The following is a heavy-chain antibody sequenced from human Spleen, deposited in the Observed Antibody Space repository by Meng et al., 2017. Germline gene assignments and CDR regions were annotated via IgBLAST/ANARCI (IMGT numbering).Heavy chain of an antibody. CDR1: GYTFTNYV. V-gene: IGHV1-18*01. D-gene: IGHD2-2*02. Sequence: QVQLVQSGAQVKEPGASVTVACKASGYTFTNYVVAWGRQAPGQGLEWMGWISKNSGYTKYAQKVQGRVTITSDTSTDTAYMELRSLRSDDTAVYYCASGHYTGYWGQGTLVTVSS. J-gene: IGHJ4*02. CDR2: ISKNSGYT. CDR3: ASGHYTGY.